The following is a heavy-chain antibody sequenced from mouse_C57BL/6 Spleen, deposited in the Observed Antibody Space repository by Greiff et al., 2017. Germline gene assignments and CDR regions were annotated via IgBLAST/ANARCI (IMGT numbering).Heavy chain of an antibody. CDR3: APFITTVVAFDY. CDR1: GYTFTSYG. Sequence: QVQLQQSGAELARPGASVKLSCKASGYTFTSYGISWVKQRTGQGLEWIGEIYPSSGNTYYNEKFKGKATLTADKSSSTAYMQLRSLTSEDSAVYFCAPFITTVVAFDYWGQGTTLTVSS. J-gene: IGHJ2*01. CDR2: IYPSSGNT. D-gene: IGHD1-1*01. V-gene: IGHV1-81*01.